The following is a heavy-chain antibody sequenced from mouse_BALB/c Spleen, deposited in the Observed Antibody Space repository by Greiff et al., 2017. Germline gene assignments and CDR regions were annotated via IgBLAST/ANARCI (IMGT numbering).Heavy chain of an antibody. CDR2: ISSGGSYT. V-gene: IGHV5-6-4*01. D-gene: IGHD4-1*01. Sequence: EVKLMESGGGLVKPGGSLKLSCAASGFTFSSYTMSWVRQTPEKRLEWVATISSGGSYTYYPDSVKGRFTISRDNAKNTLYLQMSSLKSEDTAMYYCTRLGRPADWGQGTLATVSA. CDR3: TRLGRPAD. J-gene: IGHJ3*01. CDR1: GFTFSSYT.